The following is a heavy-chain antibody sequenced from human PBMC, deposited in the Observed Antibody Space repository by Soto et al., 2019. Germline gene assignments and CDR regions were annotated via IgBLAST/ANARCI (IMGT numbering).Heavy chain of an antibody. J-gene: IGHJ4*02. Sequence: QVQLQESGPGLVKPSETLSLTCTVSGVSVSDNVYWSWIRQSPGKGLEWIGCSYYRGVAKYNPSLKSRGPISVDTSQNQFSLRLDSVTATDTAVYFCARDLGQGNTPGHNYFHYCGQGTPVTVSS. D-gene: IGHD2-8*02. V-gene: IGHV4-61*01. CDR3: ARDLGQGNTPGHNYFHY. CDR2: SYYRGVA. CDR1: GVSVSDNVY.